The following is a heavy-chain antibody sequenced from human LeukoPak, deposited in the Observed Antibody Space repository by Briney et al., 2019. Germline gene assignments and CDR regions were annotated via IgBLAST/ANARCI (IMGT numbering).Heavy chain of an antibody. CDR3: TRDIVVVPAAPRYYYMDV. CDR1: GFTFSSYG. Sequence: GRSLRLSCAASGFTFSSYGMHWVRQAPGKGLEWVAVISYDGSNKYYADSVKGRFTISRDNSKNTLYLQMNSLKTEDTAVYYCTRDIVVVPAAPRYYYMDVWGKGTTVTVSS. J-gene: IGHJ6*03. V-gene: IGHV3-30*03. D-gene: IGHD2-2*01. CDR2: ISYDGSNK.